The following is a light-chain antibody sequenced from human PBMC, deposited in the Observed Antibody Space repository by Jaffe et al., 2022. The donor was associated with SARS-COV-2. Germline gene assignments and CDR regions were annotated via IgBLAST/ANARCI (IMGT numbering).Light chain of an antibody. CDR1: QSISTY. CDR3: QQFYSAPYT. V-gene: IGKV1-39*01. J-gene: IGKJ2*01. CDR2: AAS. Sequence: DIQMTQSPSSLSASVGGRVTITCRASQSISTYLNWYQQKPGKAPKLLIYAASSLQSGVPSRFSGSGSGTDFSLTISSLQPEDFATYFCQQFYSAPYTFGQGTKLEIK.